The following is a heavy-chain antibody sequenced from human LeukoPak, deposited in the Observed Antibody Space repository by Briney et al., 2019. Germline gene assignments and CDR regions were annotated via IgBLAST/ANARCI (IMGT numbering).Heavy chain of an antibody. CDR2: INPNSGGT. D-gene: IGHD2-21*01. CDR1: GYTFNHNY. V-gene: IGHV1-2*02. J-gene: IGHJ3*02. CDR3: AREYSNDAFDI. Sequence: ASVKVSCKASGYTFNHNYLHWVRQAPGQGLEWMGWINPNSGGTNYAQKFQGRVTMTRDTSISTAYMELSRLRSDDTAVYYCAREYSNDAFDIWGQGTMVTVSS.